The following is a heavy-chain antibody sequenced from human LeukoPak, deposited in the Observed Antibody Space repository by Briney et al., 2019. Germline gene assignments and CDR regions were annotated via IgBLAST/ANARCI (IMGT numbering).Heavy chain of an antibody. CDR3: VRGSSGNVVRGVAWAWFDP. Sequence: GGSLRLSCVASGFTFRNYWMSWVRQAQGKGLEWVANIKPDGSEKYYVDSVRGRFTISRDNAKDSLYLQMNRLRAENTAVYYCVRGSSGNVVRGVAWAWFDPWGQGTLVTVSS. CDR1: GFTFRNYW. CDR2: IKPDGSEK. D-gene: IGHD3-10*01. J-gene: IGHJ5*02. V-gene: IGHV3-7*05.